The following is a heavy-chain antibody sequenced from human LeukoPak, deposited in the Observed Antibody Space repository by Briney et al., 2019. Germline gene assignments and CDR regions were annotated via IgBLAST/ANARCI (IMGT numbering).Heavy chain of an antibody. V-gene: IGHV7-4-1*02. D-gene: IGHD3-10*01. CDR1: GGTFSSYA. CDR3: ARVDAGFAMVRGVITPGGY. Sequence: ASVKVSCKASGGTFSSYAISWVRQAAGQGREWMGWINTNTGNPTYAQGFTGRFVFSLDTPVSTAYLQISSLKAEDTAVYYCARVDAGFAMVRGVITPGGYWGQGTLVTVSS. CDR2: INTNTGNP. J-gene: IGHJ4*02.